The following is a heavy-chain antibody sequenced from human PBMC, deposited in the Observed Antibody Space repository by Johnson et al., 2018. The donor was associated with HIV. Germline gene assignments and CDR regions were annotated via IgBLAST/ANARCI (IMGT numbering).Heavy chain of an antibody. CDR1: GFSVTSKY. J-gene: IGHJ3*02. CDR3: ARALGATYAFDI. Sequence: VQLVESGGGLVQPGGSLRLSCAASGFSVTSKYMSWVRQATGKGLEWVSAIGTAGDTYYPGSVKGRFTISRENAKNSLYLQMNSLRAGDTAVYYCARALGATYAFDIWGQGTMVTVSS. D-gene: IGHD1-26*01. CDR2: IGTAGDT. V-gene: IGHV3-13*01.